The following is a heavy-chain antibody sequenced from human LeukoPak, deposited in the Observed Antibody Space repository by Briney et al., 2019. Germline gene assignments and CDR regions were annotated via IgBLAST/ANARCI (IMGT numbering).Heavy chain of an antibody. D-gene: IGHD5-24*01. CDR1: GFTVSSKY. Sequence: PGGSLRLSCAASGFTVSSKYMSWVRQAPGKGLEWVSVIYSGGSTYYADSVKGRFTISRDNSKNTLYLQMNSLRAEDTAVYYCARGVGYNYLDYWGQGTLVTVSS. CDR3: ARGVGYNYLDY. V-gene: IGHV3-53*01. J-gene: IGHJ4*02. CDR2: IYSGGST.